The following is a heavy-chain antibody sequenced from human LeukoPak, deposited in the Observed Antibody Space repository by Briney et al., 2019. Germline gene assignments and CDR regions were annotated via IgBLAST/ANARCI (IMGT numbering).Heavy chain of an antibody. CDR2: ISSSSSYI. J-gene: IGHJ1*01. CDR1: GFTFSSYS. Sequence: GGSLRLSCAACGFTFSSYSMNWVRQAPGKGLEWVSSISSSSSYIYYADSVKGRFTISRDNAKNSLYLQMNSLRAEDTAVYYCSSYEPDYCNYSAGYFQHWGQGTLVTVSS. D-gene: IGHD4-11*01. V-gene: IGHV3-21*01. CDR3: SSYEPDYCNYSAGYFQH.